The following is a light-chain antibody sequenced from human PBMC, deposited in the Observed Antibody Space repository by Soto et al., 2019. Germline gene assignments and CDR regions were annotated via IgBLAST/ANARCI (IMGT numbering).Light chain of an antibody. V-gene: IGKV1-5*03. CDR1: QTISTW. Sequence: DIQMTQSPSTLSASVGDRVTISCRASQTISTWLAWYQQKPGKAPNLLIYKASSLESGVPSRFSGSGSGTDFTLIISSLQPEDFATYYCQQYNSYPLTFGQGTKVDIK. CDR2: KAS. J-gene: IGKJ1*01. CDR3: QQYNSYPLT.